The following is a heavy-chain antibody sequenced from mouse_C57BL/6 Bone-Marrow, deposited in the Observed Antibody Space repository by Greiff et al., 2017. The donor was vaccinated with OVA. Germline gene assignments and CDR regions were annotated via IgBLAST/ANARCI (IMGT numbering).Heavy chain of an antibody. D-gene: IGHD1-1*01. CDR3: ASTDDYGSSLFAY. Sequence: EVKLVESGPGLAKPSQTLSLTCSVTGYSITSDYWNWIRKFPGNKLEYMGYISYSGSTYYNPSLKSRISITRDTSKNQYYLQLNSVTTEDTATYYCASTDDYGSSLFAYWGQGTLVTVSA. CDR1: GYSITSDY. J-gene: IGHJ3*01. V-gene: IGHV3-8*01. CDR2: ISYSGST.